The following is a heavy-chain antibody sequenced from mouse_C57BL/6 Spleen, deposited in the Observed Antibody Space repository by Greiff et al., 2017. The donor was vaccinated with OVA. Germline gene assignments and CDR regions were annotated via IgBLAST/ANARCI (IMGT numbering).Heavy chain of an antibody. D-gene: IGHD2-4*01. J-gene: IGHJ4*01. Sequence: EVQLQQSGPVLVKPGASVKMSCKASGYTFTDYYMNWVKQSHGQSLEWIGVINPYNGGTSYNPKFKGKATLTVDTSSSTAYMELNSLTSEDSAVYYGARGDYDREYDAMDYWGQGTSVTVSS. CDR2: INPYNGGT. CDR3: ARGDYDREYDAMDY. V-gene: IGHV1-19*01. CDR1: GYTFTDYY.